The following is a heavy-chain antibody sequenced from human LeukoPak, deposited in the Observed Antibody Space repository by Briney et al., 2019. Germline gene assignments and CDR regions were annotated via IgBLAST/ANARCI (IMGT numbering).Heavy chain of an antibody. D-gene: IGHD6-13*01. CDR3: ARGPAAGIDTGHYDY. CDR1: GGSINSYY. V-gene: IGHV4-59*01. J-gene: IGHJ4*02. CDR2: IYYTGST. Sequence: SETLSHTCTVSGGSINSYYWSWIRQPPGKGLEWIGHIYYTGSTTYNPSLKSRVTISVDTSKNQFSLKLTSVTAADTAVYYCARGPAAGIDTGHYDYWGQGTLVTVSS.